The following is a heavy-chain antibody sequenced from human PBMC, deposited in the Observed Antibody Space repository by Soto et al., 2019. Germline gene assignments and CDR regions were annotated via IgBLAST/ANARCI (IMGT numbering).Heavy chain of an antibody. Sequence: KASETLSLTCTVSGVSISGSRYYWGWIRQPPGRGLEWIGNIYYSGSTYYTPALKSRVTLSVDTSKNQFSLNLNSVTAADTAVYYCARESEDLTSNFDYWGQGTLVTVSS. CDR3: ARESEDLTSNFDY. CDR1: GVSISGSRYY. J-gene: IGHJ4*02. V-gene: IGHV4-39*02. CDR2: IYYSGST.